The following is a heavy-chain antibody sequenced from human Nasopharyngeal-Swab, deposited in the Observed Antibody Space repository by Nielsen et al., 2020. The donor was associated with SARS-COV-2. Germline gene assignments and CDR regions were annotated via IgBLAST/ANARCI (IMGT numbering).Heavy chain of an antibody. CDR2: IYYIGST. V-gene: IGHV4-59*08. CDR1: GGSISSYY. J-gene: IGHJ6*02. CDR3: ARQGGIQLWPTQYYYYGMDV. D-gene: IGHD5-18*01. Sequence: SETLSLTCTVSGGSISSYYWSWIRQPPGKGLEWIGYIYYIGSTNYNPSLKSRVTISVDTSKNQFSLKLSSVTAADTAVYYCARQGGIQLWPTQYYYYGMDVWGQGTTVTVSS.